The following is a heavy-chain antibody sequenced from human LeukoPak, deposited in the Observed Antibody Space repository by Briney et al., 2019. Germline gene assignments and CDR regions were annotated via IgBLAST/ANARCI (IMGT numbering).Heavy chain of an antibody. CDR2: ISWDGGST. CDR1: GFTFDDYA. J-gene: IGHJ4*02. V-gene: IGHV3-43D*03. Sequence: GGSLRLSCAASGFTFDDYAMHWVRQAPGKGLEWVSLISWDGGSTYYADSVKGRFTISRDNSKNSMYLQMNSLRAEDTALYYCAKQATTYADYFDYWGQGTLVTVSP. CDR3: AKQATTYADYFDY. D-gene: IGHD1-14*01.